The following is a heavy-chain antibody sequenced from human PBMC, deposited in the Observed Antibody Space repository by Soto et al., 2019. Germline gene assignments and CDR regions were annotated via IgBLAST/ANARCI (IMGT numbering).Heavy chain of an antibody. CDR1: GYAFTSYG. Sequence: SVKVSCKPSGYAFTSYGIGWVRQAPGQGLEWMGGIIPYFGTANYAQKFQGRVTMTTDESTSTAYMELSSLRSEDTAVYYCARDSSPQVPGAFDIWGQGTMVTVSS. J-gene: IGHJ3*02. CDR2: IIPYFGTA. CDR3: ARDSSPQVPGAFDI. V-gene: IGHV1-69*05.